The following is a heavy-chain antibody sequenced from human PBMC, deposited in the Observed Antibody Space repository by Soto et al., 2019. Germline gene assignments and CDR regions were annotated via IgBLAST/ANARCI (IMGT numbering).Heavy chain of an antibody. D-gene: IGHD3-10*01. CDR1: GGTFSSYA. CDR3: ATGRVSGSYYYYGMDV. Sequence: SVKVSCKASGGTFSSYAISWVRQAPGQGLEWMGGIIPIFGTANYAQKFQGRVTITADESTSTAYMELSSLRSEDTAVYYCATGRVSGSYYYYGMDVWGQGTTVTV. J-gene: IGHJ6*02. V-gene: IGHV1-69*13. CDR2: IIPIFGTA.